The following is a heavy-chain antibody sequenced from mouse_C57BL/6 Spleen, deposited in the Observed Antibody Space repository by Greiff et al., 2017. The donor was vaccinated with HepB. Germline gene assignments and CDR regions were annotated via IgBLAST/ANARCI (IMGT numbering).Heavy chain of an antibody. D-gene: IGHD2-4*01. CDR3: ARGNYDYDGIAY. CDR2: INPNNGGT. CDR1: GYTFTDYN. V-gene: IGHV1-22*01. J-gene: IGHJ3*01. Sequence: EVQLQQSGPELVKPGASVKMSCKASGYTFTDYNMHWVKQSHGKSLEWIGYINPNNGGTSYNQKFKGKATLTVNKSSSTAYMELRSLTSEDSAVYYCARGNYDYDGIAYWGQGTLVTVSA.